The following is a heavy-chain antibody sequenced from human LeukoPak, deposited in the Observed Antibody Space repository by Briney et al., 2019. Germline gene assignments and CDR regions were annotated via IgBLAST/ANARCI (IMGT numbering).Heavy chain of an antibody. CDR2: IYYSGST. CDR3: ASVACSGGSCYLLDY. J-gene: IGHJ4*02. Sequence: SSQTLSLTCTVSGGSISRGDYYWSWIRQPPGKGLEWIRYIYYSGSTYYNPSLKSRVTISVDTSKNQFSLKLSSVTAADTAVYYCASVACSGGSCYLLDYWGQGTLVTVSS. D-gene: IGHD2-15*01. CDR1: GGSISRGDYY. V-gene: IGHV4-30-4*01.